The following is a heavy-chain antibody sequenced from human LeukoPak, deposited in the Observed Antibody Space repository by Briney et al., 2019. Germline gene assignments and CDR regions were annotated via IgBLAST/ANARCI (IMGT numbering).Heavy chain of an antibody. CDR2: INHSGST. CDR1: GGSFSGYY. CDR3: ARTWYSYYYGSGSDPLDY. Sequence: SETLSLTCAVYGGSFSGYYWSWIRQPPGKGLEWIGEINHSGSTNYNPSLKSRVTISVDTSKNHFSLKLSSVTAADTAVYYCARTWYSYYYGSGSDPLDYWGQGTLVTVSS. D-gene: IGHD3-10*01. V-gene: IGHV4-34*01. J-gene: IGHJ4*02.